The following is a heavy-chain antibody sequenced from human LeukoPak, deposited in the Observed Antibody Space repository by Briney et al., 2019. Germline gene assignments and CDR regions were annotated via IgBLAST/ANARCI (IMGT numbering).Heavy chain of an antibody. CDR2: IYSGGRR. J-gene: IGHJ4*02. V-gene: IGHV3-53*01. Sequence: GGSLRLSCVASGFTVSSNYMSWVRQAPGKGLEWVSVIYSGGRRYYTDSVKGRFTISRDNSKNTLYLQMNSLRAEDTAVYYCAKAGGNSFFDYWGQGTLVTVSS. CDR3: AKAGGNSFFDY. D-gene: IGHD1-7*01. CDR1: GFTVSSNY.